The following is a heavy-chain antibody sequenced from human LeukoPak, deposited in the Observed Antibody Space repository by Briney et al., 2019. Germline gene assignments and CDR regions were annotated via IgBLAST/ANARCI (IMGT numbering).Heavy chain of an antibody. CDR2: ISGSGGST. CDR3: AKEAKRYSSSWYAPVRAEYFQH. J-gene: IGHJ1*01. Sequence: GGSLTLSCAASGFNFSSYAMSWVRQAPGKGLEWVSAISGSGGSTYYADSVKGRFTTSRYNSKNTLYLQMNSLRAEDTAVYYCAKEAKRYSSSWYAPVRAEYFQHWGQGTLVTVSS. D-gene: IGHD6-13*01. CDR1: GFNFSSYA. V-gene: IGHV3-23*01.